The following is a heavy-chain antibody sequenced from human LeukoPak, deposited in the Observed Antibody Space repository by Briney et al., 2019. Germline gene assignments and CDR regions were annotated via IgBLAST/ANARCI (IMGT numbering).Heavy chain of an antibody. V-gene: IGHV3-21*01. CDR1: GFTFSSYS. Sequence: GGSLRLSCAASGFTFSSYSMNWVRQAPGKGLEWVSSISSSSSYIYYADSVKGRFTISRDNAKNSLYLQMNSLRAEDTAVYYCARDDLSSGWYQRGPYYFDYWGQGTLVTVSS. D-gene: IGHD6-19*01. CDR3: ARDDLSSGWYQRGPYYFDY. J-gene: IGHJ4*02. CDR2: ISSSSSYI.